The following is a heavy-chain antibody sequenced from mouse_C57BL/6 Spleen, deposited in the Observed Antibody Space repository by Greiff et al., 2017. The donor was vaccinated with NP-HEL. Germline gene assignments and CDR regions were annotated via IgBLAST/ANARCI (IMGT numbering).Heavy chain of an antibody. CDR3: TRPGGDY. J-gene: IGHJ2*01. V-gene: IGHV1-15*01. CDR2: IDPETGGT. Sequence: SGAELVRPGASVTLSCKASGYTFTDYEMHWVKQTPVHGLEWIGAIDPETGGTAYNQKFKGKAILTADKSSSTAYMELRSLTSEDSAVYYCTRPGGDYWGQGTTLTVSS. D-gene: IGHD3-1*01. CDR1: GYTFTDYE.